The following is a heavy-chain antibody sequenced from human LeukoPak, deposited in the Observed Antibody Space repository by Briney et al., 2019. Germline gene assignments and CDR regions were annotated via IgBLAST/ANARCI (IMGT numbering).Heavy chain of an antibody. CDR3: ARGFCSGGVCYYFDY. CDR1: AVSIRNYY. V-gene: IGHV4-59*01. J-gene: IGHJ4*02. D-gene: IGHD2-8*02. CDR2: IFSSGST. Sequence: PSETLSLTCTVSAVSIRNYYWSWIRQPPGKGLEWIGSIFSSGSTNYNPSLRSPVTISVDTSTNQFSLKLSSVTAADTAVYYCARGFCSGGVCYYFDYWGQGTLVTVSS.